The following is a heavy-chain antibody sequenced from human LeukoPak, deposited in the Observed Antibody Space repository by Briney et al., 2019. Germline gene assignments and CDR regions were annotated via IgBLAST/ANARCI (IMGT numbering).Heavy chain of an antibody. D-gene: IGHD3-16*01. CDR3: VRDYVWGTSESDY. V-gene: IGHV3-7*01. CDR2: IKTDGSET. J-gene: IGHJ4*02. Sequence: GGSLRLSCAASGFTFSSYWMTWMRQTPGKGLEWVANIKTDGSETYYLDSVKGRFTVSRDNAKNSLFLQMNSLRAEDTAIYYCVRDYVWGTSESDYWGQGILVTVSS. CDR1: GFTFSSYW.